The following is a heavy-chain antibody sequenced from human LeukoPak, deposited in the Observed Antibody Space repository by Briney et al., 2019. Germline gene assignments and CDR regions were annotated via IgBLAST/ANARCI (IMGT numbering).Heavy chain of an antibody. CDR3: AKDFRGYNRPVDY. CDR2: ISGSGSGT. V-gene: IGHV3-23*01. Sequence: PGGSLRLSCAASGFSFSSHAMNWVRQAPGKGLEWVSAISGSGSGTDYADSVKGRFTISRDNSKNTVYLQMNSLRAEDTALYYCAKDFRGYNRPVDYWGQGTLVTVSS. J-gene: IGHJ4*02. CDR1: GFSFSSHA. D-gene: IGHD3-10*01.